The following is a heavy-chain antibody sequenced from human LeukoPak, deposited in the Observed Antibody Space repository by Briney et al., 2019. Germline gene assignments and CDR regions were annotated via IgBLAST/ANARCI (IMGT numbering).Heavy chain of an antibody. Sequence: PGRSLRLSCAASGFTFSSDGMHWVRQAPGKGLEWVAVIWYDGSNKYYADSVKGRFTISRDNSKNTLYLQMNSLRAEDTAVYYCARGTKSRVRIAAAGNSPFDYWGQGTLVTVSS. J-gene: IGHJ4*02. V-gene: IGHV3-33*01. D-gene: IGHD6-13*01. CDR1: GFTFSSDG. CDR3: ARGTKSRVRIAAAGNSPFDY. CDR2: IWYDGSNK.